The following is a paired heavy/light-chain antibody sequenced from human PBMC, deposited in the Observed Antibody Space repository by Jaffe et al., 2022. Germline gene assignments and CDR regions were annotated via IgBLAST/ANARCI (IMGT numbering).Heavy chain of an antibody. J-gene: IGHJ6*03. CDR1: GFTVSSDY. Sequence: EVQLVETGGGLIQPGGSLRLSCAASGFTVSSDYMSWVRQAPGKGLEWISVVFSGGTPYHIDSVKGRFTVSRDTSKNMVYLQMNSLRVEDTAVYYCAKGGMDVWGKGTTVTVSS. V-gene: IGHV3-53*02. CDR2: VFSGGTP. CDR3: AKGGMDV.
Light chain of an antibody. Sequence: DVVMTQSPLSLPVTLGQPASISCRSSQSLVHSDGKTYLTWFQQRPGQSPRRLIYKVSNRDSGVPDRFSGSGSGTDFTLKISRVEAEDVGVYYCMQGTHWPRTFGQGTKVEI. CDR3: MQGTHWPRT. CDR1: QSLVHSDGKTY. J-gene: IGKJ1*01. V-gene: IGKV2-30*02. CDR2: KVS.